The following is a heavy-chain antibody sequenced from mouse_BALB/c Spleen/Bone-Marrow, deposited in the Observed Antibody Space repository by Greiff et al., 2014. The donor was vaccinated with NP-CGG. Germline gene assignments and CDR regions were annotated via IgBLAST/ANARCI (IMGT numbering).Heavy chain of an antibody. J-gene: IGHJ3*01. V-gene: IGHV1-54*01. CDR1: GYAFTNYW. D-gene: IGHD4-1*01. CDR2: INPGSGGI. CDR3: ARELGRGFAY. Sequence: QVQLQQSGVELVRPGTSVKVSCKASGYAFTNYWIEWVKQRPGQGLEWIGVINPGSGGINYNEMFKGKATLTADKSSNTAYMQLSSLTSDDSAVYFCARELGRGFAYWGQGTLVTVSA.